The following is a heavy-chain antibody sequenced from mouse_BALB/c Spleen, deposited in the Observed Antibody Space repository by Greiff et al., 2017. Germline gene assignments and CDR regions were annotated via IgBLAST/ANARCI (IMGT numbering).Heavy chain of an antibody. J-gene: IGHJ2*01. Sequence: QVQLKQSGPGLVQPSQSLSITCTVSGFSLTSYGVHWVRQSPGKGLEWLGVIWSGGSTDYNAAFISRLSISKDNSKSQVFFKMNSLQADDTAIYYCARKGNWDNFDYWGQGTTLTVSS. CDR3: ARKGNWDNFDY. D-gene: IGHD4-1*01. CDR1: GFSLTSYG. V-gene: IGHV2-4-1*01. CDR2: IWSGGST.